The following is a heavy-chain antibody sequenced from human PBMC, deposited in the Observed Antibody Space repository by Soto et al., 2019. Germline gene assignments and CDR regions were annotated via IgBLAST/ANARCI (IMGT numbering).Heavy chain of an antibody. CDR2: TYYRSKWYN. CDR3: ARKFPYYYSIDRCSHY. Sequence: SQTLSITCAIPGDSVSGYRAAWNWFRQSPSRGLEWLGRTYYRSKWYNDYAVSVKSRITVTPDTSKNQFSLHLNSVTPEDTAVYYCARKFPYYYSIDRCSHYSGQRALVTV. CDR1: GDSVSGYRAA. D-gene: IGHD3-16*01. V-gene: IGHV6-1*01. J-gene: IGHJ4*02.